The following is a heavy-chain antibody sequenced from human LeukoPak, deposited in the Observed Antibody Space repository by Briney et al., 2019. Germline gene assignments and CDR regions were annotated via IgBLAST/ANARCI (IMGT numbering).Heavy chain of an antibody. CDR1: GFAFSNYG. CDR2: VRYDGSNE. CDR3: AKDSNSGYVSVGPDF. D-gene: IGHD5-12*01. J-gene: IGHJ4*02. V-gene: IGHV3-30*02. Sequence: GGSLRLSCPTSGFAFSNYGMHWVRQAPGTGLEWVAFVRYDGSNEYYADPVKGRFTVSRDNSRNTLYLQMNSLTSEDTGVYSCAKDSNSGYVSVGPDFWGLGTLVTVSS.